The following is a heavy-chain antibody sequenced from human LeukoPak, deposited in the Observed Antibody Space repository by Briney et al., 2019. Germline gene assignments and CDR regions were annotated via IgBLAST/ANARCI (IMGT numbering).Heavy chain of an antibody. D-gene: IGHD4-11*01. CDR2: ISSSGGTI. CDR1: RFTLISYE. V-gene: IGHV3-48*03. CDR3: ATRYSNYPYFHDY. Sequence: PGGSLRLSCADSRFTLISYERKSVRPAPGKGREEMSYISSSGGTIYYADSAKGRFTISRDNAKNSLYLQMKSLRAEDTAVYFCATRYSNYPYFHDYWGQGTLVTVSS. J-gene: IGHJ4*02.